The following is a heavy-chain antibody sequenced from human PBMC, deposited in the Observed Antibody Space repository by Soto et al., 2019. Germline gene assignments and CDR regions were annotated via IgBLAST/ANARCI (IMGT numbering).Heavy chain of an antibody. CDR1: GGSISGYY. Sequence: SLTCTATGGSISGYYWSWIRQPPGKGLEWIGYIYYSGSTNYNPSLKSRVTISVDTSKNQFSLKLSSVTAADTAVYYCATLPPTYSNYAHLVDVWGKGSTVTVSS. CDR2: IYYSGST. V-gene: IGHV4-59*08. CDR3: ATLPPTYSNYAHLVDV. J-gene: IGHJ6*04. D-gene: IGHD4-4*01.